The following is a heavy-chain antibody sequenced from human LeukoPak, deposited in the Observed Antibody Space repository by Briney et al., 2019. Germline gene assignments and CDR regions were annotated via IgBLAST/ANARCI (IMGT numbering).Heavy chain of an antibody. CDR2: ISAYNGNT. CDR1: GYSFTGYG. D-gene: IGHD7-27*01. V-gene: IGHV1-18*01. Sequence: ASVKVSCKASGYSFTGYGISWVRQAPGQGLEWMGWISAYNGNTNYAQKLQGRVTMTTDTSTSTAYMELRSLRSDDTAVYYCARDRTGDLFDSWGQGTLVTVSS. CDR3: ARDRTGDLFDS. J-gene: IGHJ5*01.